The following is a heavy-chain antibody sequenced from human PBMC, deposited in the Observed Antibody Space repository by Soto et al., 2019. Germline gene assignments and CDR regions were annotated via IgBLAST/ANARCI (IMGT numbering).Heavy chain of an antibody. D-gene: IGHD3-3*01. CDR1: GYTFTSYA. Sequence: ASVKVSCKASGYTFTSYAMHWVRQAPGQRLEWMGWINAGNGNTKYSQKFQGRVTITRDTSASTAYMELSSLRSEDTAVYYCARGGAGITIFGVVTYEDYYGMDVWGQGTTVTVS. V-gene: IGHV1-3*01. J-gene: IGHJ6*02. CDR2: INAGNGNT. CDR3: ARGGAGITIFGVVTYEDYYGMDV.